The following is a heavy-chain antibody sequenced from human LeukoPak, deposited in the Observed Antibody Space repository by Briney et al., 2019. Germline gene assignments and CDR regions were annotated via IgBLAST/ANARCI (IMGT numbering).Heavy chain of an antibody. D-gene: IGHD5-12*01. Sequence: GGSLRLSCAGSGFVFSTSWMSWVRQAPGKGLEWVSAISGSGGSTYYADPVKGRFTISRDNSKNTLYLQMNSLRAEDTAVYYCAKGRWLQLPSIFDYWGQGTLVTVSS. J-gene: IGHJ4*02. V-gene: IGHV3-23*01. CDR3: AKGRWLQLPSIFDY. CDR2: ISGSGGST. CDR1: GFVFSTSW.